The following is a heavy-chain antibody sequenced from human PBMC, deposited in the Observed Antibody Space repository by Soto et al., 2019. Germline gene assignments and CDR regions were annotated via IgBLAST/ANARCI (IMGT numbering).Heavy chain of an antibody. CDR2: IYPGDSDT. Sequence: LGESLKISCKGSGYSFTSYWIGWVRQMPGKGLEWMGIIYPGDSDTRYSPSFQGQVTISADKSISTAYLQWSSLKASDTAMYYCARRSTVTTDVDYYYMDVWGKGTTVTVSS. CDR1: GYSFTSYW. J-gene: IGHJ6*03. CDR3: ARRSTVTTDVDYYYMDV. D-gene: IGHD4-17*01. V-gene: IGHV5-51*01.